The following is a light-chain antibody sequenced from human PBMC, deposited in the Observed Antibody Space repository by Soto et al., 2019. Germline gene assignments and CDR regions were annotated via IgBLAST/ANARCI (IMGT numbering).Light chain of an antibody. V-gene: IGLV1-44*01. J-gene: IGLJ2*01. CDR3: AAWDRSVNVYV. CDR2: SSN. Sequence: QSVLTQPASASATPGQRVTISCSGSSSNIGSNTVNWYQHLPGTAPKLLIYSSNQRPSGVPDRFSGSKSGTSASLAISGLQSEDEADYYFAAWDRSVNVYVFGGGTKLTVL. CDR1: SSNIGSNT.